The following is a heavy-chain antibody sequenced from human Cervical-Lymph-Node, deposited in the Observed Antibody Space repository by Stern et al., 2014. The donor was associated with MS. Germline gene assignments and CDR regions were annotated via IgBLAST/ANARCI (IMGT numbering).Heavy chain of an antibody. Sequence: QVQLQESGPGLVKPSQTLSLSCTVSGAPVNSGGYYWTWIRQVPGKGLEWIGYIHHRGATFYNPPLKSRVTISVDTSENQVSLMLSSVTAADMAVYYCAAIGPLMEGAAFDIWGQGTLVTVSS. V-gene: IGHV4-31*03. J-gene: IGHJ3*02. CDR1: GAPVNSGGYY. D-gene: IGHD3-16*01. CDR2: IHHRGAT. CDR3: AAIGPLMEGAAFDI.